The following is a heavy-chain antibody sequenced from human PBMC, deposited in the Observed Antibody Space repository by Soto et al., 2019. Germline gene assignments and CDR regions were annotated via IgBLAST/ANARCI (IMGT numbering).Heavy chain of an antibody. CDR1: GGSISSGGYS. Sequence: SETLSLTCAVSGGSISSGGYSWSWIRQPPGKGLEWIGYIYHSGSTYYNPSLKSRVTISVDRSKNQFSLKLSSVKGRFTISRDNAKNSLYLEMNSLRADDTAIYYCARDYDYGFGLPIDYWGQGTLVTVSS. CDR3: AKNSLYLEMNSLRADDTAIYYCARDYDYGFGLPIDY. J-gene: IGHJ4*02. V-gene: IGHV4-30-2*01. D-gene: IGHD5-12*01. CDR2: IYHSGST.